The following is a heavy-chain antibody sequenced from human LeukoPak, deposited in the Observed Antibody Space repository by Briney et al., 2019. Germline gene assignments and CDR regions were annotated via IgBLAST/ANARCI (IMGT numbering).Heavy chain of an antibody. CDR1: GGSITDYY. CDR2: INHSGST. D-gene: IGHD3-10*01. J-gene: IGHJ5*02. Sequence: SETLSLTCALSGGSITDYYYNWVRQPPGKGLEWIGEINHSGSTNYNPSLKSRVTISVDTSKNQFSLKLSSVTAADTAVHYCARGQKGGLLWFGEPPGWFDPWGQGTLVTVSS. CDR3: ARGQKGGLLWFGEPPGWFDP. V-gene: IGHV4-34*01.